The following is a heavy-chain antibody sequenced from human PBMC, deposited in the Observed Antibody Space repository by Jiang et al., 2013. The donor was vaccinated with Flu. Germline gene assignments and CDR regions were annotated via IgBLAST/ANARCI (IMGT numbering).Heavy chain of an antibody. V-gene: IGHV3-33*01. J-gene: IGHJ6*03. CDR1: GFTFSSYG. CDR3: ARGRYCSSTSCPYYYYYYYYMDV. D-gene: IGHD2-2*01. CDR2: IWYDGSNK. Sequence: AASGFTFSSYGMHWVRQAPGKGLEWVAVIWYDGSNKYYADSVKGRFTISRDNSKNTLYLQMNSLRAEDTAVYYCARGRYCSSTSCPYYYYYYYYMDVWGKGTTVTVSS.